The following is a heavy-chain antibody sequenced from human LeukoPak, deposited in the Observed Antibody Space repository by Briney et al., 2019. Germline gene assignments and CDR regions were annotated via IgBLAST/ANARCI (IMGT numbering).Heavy chain of an antibody. CDR1: GFTFTSYA. CDR2: ISGSGANT. CDR3: ARVPSDY. Sequence: PGGSLRLSCAASGFTFTSYALTWVRQSPGKGLEWVSAISGSGANTYYADSVKGRFTISRENSRNTLYLQMNSLRAEDTAVYYCARVPSDYWGQGTLVTVSS. J-gene: IGHJ4*02. V-gene: IGHV3-23*01.